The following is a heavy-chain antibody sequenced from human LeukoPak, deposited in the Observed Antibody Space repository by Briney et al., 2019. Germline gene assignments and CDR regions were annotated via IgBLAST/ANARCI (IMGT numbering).Heavy chain of an antibody. CDR3: ASYDSSGYHDAFDI. CDR2: IYHSGST. V-gene: IGHV4-30-2*01. Sequence: SETLSLTCAVSGGSISSGGYSWSWIRQPRGRGLEWIVYIYHSGSTYYNPALKSRVTISVDRSKNQFSLKLSSVTAADTAVYYCASYDSSGYHDAFDIWGQGTMVTVSS. D-gene: IGHD3-22*01. CDR1: GGSISSGGYS. J-gene: IGHJ3*02.